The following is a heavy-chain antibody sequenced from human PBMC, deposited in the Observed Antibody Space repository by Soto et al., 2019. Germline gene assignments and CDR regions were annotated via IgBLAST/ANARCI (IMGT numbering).Heavy chain of an antibody. CDR2: ISSSSSTI. Sequence: GGSLRLSCAASGFTFSSYSMNWVRQAPGKGLEWVSYISSSSSTIYYADSVKGRFTISRDNAKNSLYLQMNSLRAEDTAVYYCARDGSYDYGDYDAFDIWGQGTMVTVSS. J-gene: IGHJ3*02. CDR3: ARDGSYDYGDYDAFDI. CDR1: GFTFSSYS. D-gene: IGHD4-17*01. V-gene: IGHV3-48*01.